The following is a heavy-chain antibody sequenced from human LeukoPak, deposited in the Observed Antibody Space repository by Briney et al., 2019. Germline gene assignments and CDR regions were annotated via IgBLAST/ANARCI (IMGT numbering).Heavy chain of an antibody. J-gene: IGHJ5*02. CDR2: ISAYNGNT. D-gene: IGHD3-3*01. V-gene: IGHV1-18*01. CDR3: ARDTSPSDYDFWSGYTGDWFDP. Sequence: ASVKVFCKASGYTFTSYGISWVRQAPGQGLEWMGWISAYNGNTNYAQKLQGRVTMTTDTSTSTAYMELRSLRSDDTAVYYCARDTSPSDYDFWSGYTGDWFDPWGQGTLVTVSS. CDR1: GYTFTSYG.